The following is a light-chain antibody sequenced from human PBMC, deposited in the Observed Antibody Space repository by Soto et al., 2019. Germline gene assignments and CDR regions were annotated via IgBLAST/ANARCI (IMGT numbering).Light chain of an antibody. CDR3: QQYYSSPFT. V-gene: IGKV4-1*01. Sequence: DIVMTQSPDSLAVSLGERATINCKSSQSVSYSSNNKNYLAWYQQKPGQPPKLLISWASTRESGVPDRFSGSGSGTDFTLTISSLQAEDVAVYYCQQYYSSPFTFGPGTKVDIK. CDR1: QSVSYSSNNKNY. CDR2: WAS. J-gene: IGKJ3*01.